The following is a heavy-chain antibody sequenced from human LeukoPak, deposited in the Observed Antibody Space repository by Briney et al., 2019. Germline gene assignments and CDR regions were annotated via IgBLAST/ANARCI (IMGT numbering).Heavy chain of an antibody. Sequence: ASVKVSCKASGYTFTGYYMHWVRQASGQGLEWMGWINPNSGGTNYAQKFQGRVTMTRDTSISTAYMELSRLRSDDTAVYYCARASGDSYGSGTDYWGRGTLVTVSS. CDR2: INPNSGGT. CDR3: ARASGDSYGSGTDY. V-gene: IGHV1-2*02. D-gene: IGHD3-10*01. J-gene: IGHJ4*02. CDR1: GYTFTGYY.